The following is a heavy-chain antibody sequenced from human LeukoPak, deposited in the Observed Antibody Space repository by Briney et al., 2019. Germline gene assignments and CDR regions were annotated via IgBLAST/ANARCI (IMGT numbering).Heavy chain of an antibody. J-gene: IGHJ4*02. CDR3: ARVAAIFGVVITRIDY. CDR2: ISSSSSYI. V-gene: IGHV3-21*01. CDR1: GFTFSSYS. D-gene: IGHD3-3*01. Sequence: GGSLRLSCAASGFTFSSYSMNWVRQAPGKGLEWVSSISSSSSYIYYAYSVKGRFTISRDNAKNPLYLQMNSLSAEDTAVYYCARVAAIFGVVITRIDYWGQGTLVTVSS.